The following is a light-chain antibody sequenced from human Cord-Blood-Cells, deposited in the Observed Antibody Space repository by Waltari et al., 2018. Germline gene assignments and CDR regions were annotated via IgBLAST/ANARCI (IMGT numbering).Light chain of an antibody. CDR2: DVS. J-gene: IGLJ1*01. CDR1: SSDVGGYNY. V-gene: IGLV2-11*01. Sequence: QSALTQPRSVSGSPGQSVTLSCPGTSSDVGGYNYVSGYQQHPGKAPKLMIYDVSKRPSGFPDRFSGSKSGNTASLTISGLQAEDEADYYCCSYAGSYVCGTGTKVTVL. CDR3: CSYAGSYV.